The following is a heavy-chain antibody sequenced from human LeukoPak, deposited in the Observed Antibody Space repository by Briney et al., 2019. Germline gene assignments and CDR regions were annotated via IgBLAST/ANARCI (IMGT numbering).Heavy chain of an antibody. D-gene: IGHD4/OR15-4a*01. CDR2: INPNRGGT. J-gene: IGHJ4*02. V-gene: IGHV1-2*02. CDR3: ARAANPQDCFDC. Sequence: ASVKVSCQASGYTFTDYYMHWVRQAPGQGLEWMGWINPNRGGTNYARKFQGRVTMPRDTSISTAYMELSRLTSDDTAVYYCARAANPQDCFDCWGQRTLVTVSS. CDR1: GYTFTDYY.